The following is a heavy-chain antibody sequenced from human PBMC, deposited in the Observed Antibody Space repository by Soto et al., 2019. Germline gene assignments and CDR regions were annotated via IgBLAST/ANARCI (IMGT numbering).Heavy chain of an antibody. Sequence: QVQLVESGGGVVQPGRSLRLSCAASGFTFSSYGMHWVRQAPGKGLEWVAVISYDGSNKYYADSVKGRFTISRDNSKNTLYLQMNSLRAEDTAVYYCAKDTGYSSFYYFDYWGQGTLVTVSS. CDR2: ISYDGSNK. CDR1: GFTFSSYG. CDR3: AKDTGYSSFYYFDY. D-gene: IGHD6-13*01. J-gene: IGHJ4*02. V-gene: IGHV3-30*18.